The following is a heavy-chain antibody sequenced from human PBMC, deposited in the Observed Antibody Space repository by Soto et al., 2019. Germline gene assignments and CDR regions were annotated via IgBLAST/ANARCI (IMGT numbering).Heavy chain of an antibody. J-gene: IGHJ6*02. CDR3: AKDHYSSSWYRFGTYYYYGMDV. Sequence: GGSLRLSCAASGFTFSSYGMHWVRQAPGKGLEWVAVISYDGSNKYYADSVKGRFTISRDNSKNTLYLQMSSLRAEDTAVYYCAKDHYSSSWYRFGTYYYYGMDVWGQGTTVTVSS. D-gene: IGHD6-13*01. CDR2: ISYDGSNK. V-gene: IGHV3-30*18. CDR1: GFTFSSYG.